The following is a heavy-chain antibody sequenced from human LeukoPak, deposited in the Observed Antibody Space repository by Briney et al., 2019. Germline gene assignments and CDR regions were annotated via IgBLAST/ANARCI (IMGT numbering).Heavy chain of an antibody. D-gene: IGHD2-2*01. CDR2: IYYSGST. J-gene: IGHJ4*02. Sequence: SETLSLTCTVSGGSISSSSYYWGWIRQPPGKGLEWIGSIYYSGSTYYNPSLKSRVTISVDTSKNQFSLKLSSVTAADTAVYYCARQECSSTSCPFDYWGQGTLVTVSS. CDR3: ARQECSSTSCPFDY. CDR1: GGSISSSSYY. V-gene: IGHV4-39*01.